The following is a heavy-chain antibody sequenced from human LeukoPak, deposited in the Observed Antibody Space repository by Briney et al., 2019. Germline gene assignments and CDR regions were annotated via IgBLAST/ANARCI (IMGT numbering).Heavy chain of an antibody. CDR3: ATPSGSYRHVDH. D-gene: IGHD1-26*01. V-gene: IGHV3-30-3*01. Sequence: PGGSPRLSCAASGFTFSSYIMHWVRQAPGKGLEWVAVILYDGSNKYYADSVKGRFTTSRDNSKNTLYLQMNSLRAEDTAVYYCATPSGSYRHVDHWGQGTLVTVSS. CDR1: GFTFSSYI. J-gene: IGHJ4*02. CDR2: ILYDGSNK.